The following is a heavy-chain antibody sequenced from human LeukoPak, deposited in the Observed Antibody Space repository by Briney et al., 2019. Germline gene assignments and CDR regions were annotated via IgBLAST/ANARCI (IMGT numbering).Heavy chain of an antibody. V-gene: IGHV1-2*02. CDR3: ARDREGYSGYESWWLTFDY. J-gene: IGHJ4*02. CDR1: GYTFTSYD. D-gene: IGHD5-12*01. Sequence: ASVKVSCKTSGYTFTSYDINWVRQATGQGLEWMGWINPNSGGTNYAQKFQGRVTMTRDTSISTAYMELSRLRSDDTAVYYCARDREGYSGYESWWLTFDYWGQGTLVTVSS. CDR2: INPNSGGT.